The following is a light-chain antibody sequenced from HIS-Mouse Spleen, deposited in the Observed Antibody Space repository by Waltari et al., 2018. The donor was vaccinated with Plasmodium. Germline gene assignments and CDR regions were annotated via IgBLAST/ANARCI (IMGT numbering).Light chain of an antibody. CDR2: AAS. Sequence: AIQMTQSPSSLSASVGDRVTITCRASPGMSNDLSWYQQKPGKAPKPLIYAASSLQSGVPSRFSGSGSGTEFTLTISSLQPEDFATYYCLQDYNYPYPIGQGTKLEIK. CDR3: LQDYNYPYP. J-gene: IGKJ2*01. CDR1: PGMSND. V-gene: IGKV1-6*01.